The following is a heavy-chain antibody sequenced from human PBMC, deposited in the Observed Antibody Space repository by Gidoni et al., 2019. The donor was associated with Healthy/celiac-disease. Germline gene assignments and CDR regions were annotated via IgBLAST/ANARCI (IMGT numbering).Heavy chain of an antibody. D-gene: IGHD6-19*01. CDR2: INHSGST. CDR1: DVSFIGYY. V-gene: IGHV4-34*01. J-gene: IGHJ5*02. CDR3: APYSSGWYGWFDP. Sequence: HVPLQQCGACLLTPSDTLSLTCAVYDVSFIGYYWSWIRQPPGKGLEWIGEINHSGSTNYNPSLKSRVTISVDTSKNKFSMKLSSVTDADMAVYYCAPYSSGWYGWFDPWGQGTLVTVSS.